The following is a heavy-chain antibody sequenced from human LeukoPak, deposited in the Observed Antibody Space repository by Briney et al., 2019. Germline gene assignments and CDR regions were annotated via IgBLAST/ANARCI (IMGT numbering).Heavy chain of an antibody. J-gene: IGHJ4*02. CDR2: IKQDGSEK. V-gene: IGHV3-7*01. D-gene: IGHD5-18*01. CDR3: ARDGRYSYIDY. CDR1: GFTFSSYW. Sequence: GGSLRLSCAASGFTFSSYWMSWVRQAPGKGLEWVANIKQDGSEKYYVDSVKGRFTISRDNAKNSLYLQMNSLRAEDTAVYNCARDGRYSYIDYWGQGTLVTVSS.